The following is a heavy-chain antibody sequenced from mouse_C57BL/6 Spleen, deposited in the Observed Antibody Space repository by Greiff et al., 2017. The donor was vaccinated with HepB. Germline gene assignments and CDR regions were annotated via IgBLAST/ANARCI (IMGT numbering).Heavy chain of an antibody. CDR1: GFTFSSYA. CDR3: ARRRGTTPYYFDY. J-gene: IGHJ2*01. Sequence: EVKLMESGGGLVKPGGSLKLSCAASGFTFSSYAMSWVRQTPEKRLEWVATISDGGSYTYYPDNVKGRFTISRDNAKNNLYLQMSHLKSEDTAMYYCARRRGTTPYYFDYWGQGTTLTVSS. CDR2: ISDGGSYT. V-gene: IGHV5-4*03. D-gene: IGHD1-1*01.